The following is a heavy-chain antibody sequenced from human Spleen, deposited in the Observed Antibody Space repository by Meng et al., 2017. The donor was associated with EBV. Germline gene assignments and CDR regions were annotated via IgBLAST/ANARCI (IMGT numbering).Heavy chain of an antibody. Sequence: QGQLQQWGAGLFKPSETLSLTCAVYGGSFSGYFWSWIRQPPGKGLEWIGEINHSGSTSYNPSLKSRVTISEDTSKNQFSLKLSSVTAADTAIYYCAKGKIVARSPWFDPWGQGTLVTVSS. CDR1: GGSFSGYF. V-gene: IGHV4-34*01. CDR2: INHSGST. CDR3: AKGKIVARSPWFDP. J-gene: IGHJ5*02. D-gene: IGHD6-6*01.